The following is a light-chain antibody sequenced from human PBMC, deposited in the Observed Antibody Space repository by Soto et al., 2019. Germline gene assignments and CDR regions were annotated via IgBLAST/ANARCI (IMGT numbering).Light chain of an antibody. V-gene: IGKV3-20*01. J-gene: IGKJ4*01. CDR1: QTIRTS. CDR2: DAS. CDR3: QQYGSSVT. Sequence: IVMTQSPDTLSLSPGERATLSCRASQTIRTSLAWYQQRPGQAPRLLIFDASIKTFGVTDRFTGSGSGTDFTLTINRLEPEDFGVYFGQQYGSSVTFGGGTKVEIK.